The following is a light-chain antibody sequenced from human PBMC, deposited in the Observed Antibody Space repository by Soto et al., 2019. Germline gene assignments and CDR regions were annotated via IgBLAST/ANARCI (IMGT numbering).Light chain of an antibody. CDR3: QQYANSPFT. J-gene: IGKJ2*01. CDR1: QSVSSNY. CDR2: GAS. Sequence: EIVLTQSPGTLPLSPGERATLSCRASQSVSSNYLVWYQQKPGQAPRPLIYGASSRATGIPDRFSGSGSGTEFPLTISRLEPEDFAVYYCQQYANSPFTFGQGTKLEIK. V-gene: IGKV3-20*01.